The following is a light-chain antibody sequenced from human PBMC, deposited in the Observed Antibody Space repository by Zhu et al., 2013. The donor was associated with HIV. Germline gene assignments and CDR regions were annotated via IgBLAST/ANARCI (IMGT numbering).Light chain of an antibody. Sequence: VVLTQSPATLSVSPGERATLSCRASQSVGRNFAWYQQRPGQPPRLLIYGASTRATGVPARFSGTGSGTEFTLTISSLQSEDFAVYYCQQYDSSPLTFGGGTKVEI. CDR2: GAS. CDR3: QQYDSSPLT. V-gene: IGKV3-15*01. J-gene: IGKJ4*01. CDR1: QSVGRN.